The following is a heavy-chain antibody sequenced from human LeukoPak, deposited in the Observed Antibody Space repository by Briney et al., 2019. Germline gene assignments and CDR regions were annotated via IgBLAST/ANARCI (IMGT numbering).Heavy chain of an antibody. V-gene: IGHV3-74*01. CDR2: INSDGSST. Sequence: SGGSLRLSCAASGFTVSSNYMSWVRQAPGKGLEWVSRINSDGSSTSYADSVKGRFTISRDNAKNTLYLQMNSLRAEDTAVYYCARDPAGAFDIWGQGTMVTVSS. CDR3: ARDPAGAFDI. CDR1: GFTVSSNY. J-gene: IGHJ3*02.